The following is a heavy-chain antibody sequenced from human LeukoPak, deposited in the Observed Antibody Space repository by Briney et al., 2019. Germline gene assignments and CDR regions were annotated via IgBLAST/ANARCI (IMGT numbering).Heavy chain of an antibody. CDR1: GFTVSSNY. CDR3: AKEFEELWFGELLTYYFDY. J-gene: IGHJ4*02. Sequence: GSLRLSCVVSGFTVSSNYMSWVRQAPGKGLEWVSMFYSGGSTFYADSVKGRFTISRDNSKNTLYLQMNSLRAEDTAVYYCAKEFEELWFGELLTYYFDYWGQGTLVTVSS. V-gene: IGHV3-66*02. CDR2: FYSGGST. D-gene: IGHD3-10*01.